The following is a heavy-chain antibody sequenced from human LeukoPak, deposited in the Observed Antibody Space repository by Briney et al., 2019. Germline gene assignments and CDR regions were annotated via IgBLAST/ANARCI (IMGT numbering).Heavy chain of an antibody. CDR3: ARRLLRSMTNLDY. Sequence: KPSETLSLTCTGSGGSISSGGYYWSWIRQPPGKGLEWIGEINHSGSTNYNPSLKSRVTISVDTSKNQFSLKLSSVTAADTAVYYCARRLLRSMTNLDYWGQGTLVTVSS. J-gene: IGHJ4*02. CDR2: INHSGST. D-gene: IGHD4-11*01. V-gene: IGHV4-39*07. CDR1: GGSISSGGYY.